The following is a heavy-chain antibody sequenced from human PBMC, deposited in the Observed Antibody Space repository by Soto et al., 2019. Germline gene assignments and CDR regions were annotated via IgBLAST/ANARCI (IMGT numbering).Heavy chain of an antibody. CDR2: IYWDDDK. CDR3: DCLATEYSSSSCCPACYYGMDV. CDR1: GFSLSTSGVG. Sequence: SGPTLVNPTQTLTLTCTFSGFSLSTSGVGVGWIRQPPGKALEWLALIYWDDDKRYSPSLKSRLTITKDTSKNQVVLTMTNMERVDSAASAFDCLATEYSSSSCCPACYYGMDVWGQGTTVTVSS. D-gene: IGHD2-2*01. J-gene: IGHJ6*02. V-gene: IGHV2-5*02.